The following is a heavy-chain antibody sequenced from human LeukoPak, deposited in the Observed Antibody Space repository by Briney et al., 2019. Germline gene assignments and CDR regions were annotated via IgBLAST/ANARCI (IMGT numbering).Heavy chain of an antibody. J-gene: IGHJ4*02. CDR1: GFTFSSYG. V-gene: IGHV3-30*18. D-gene: IGHD5-18*01. CDR2: ISYDDGSNK. Sequence: GSLRLSCAASGFTFSSYGMHWVRQAPGKGLGWVAVISYDDGSNKYYADSVKGRFTISRDNSKNTLYLQMNSLRAEDTAVYYCAKEQLTSGYSFLTDYWGQGTLVTVSS. CDR3: AKEQLTSGYSFLTDY.